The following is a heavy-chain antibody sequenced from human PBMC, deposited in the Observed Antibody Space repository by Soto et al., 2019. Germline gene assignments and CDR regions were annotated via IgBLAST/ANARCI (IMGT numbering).Heavy chain of an antibody. CDR2: INPSRGST. D-gene: IGHD3-16*01. CDR3: VRFDGPRDY. J-gene: IGHJ4*02. CDR1: GYTFTSYY. V-gene: IGHV1-46*04. Sequence: QVQLVQSGAEVKKPGASVKVSCKASGYTFTSYYMHWVRQAPGQGLEWMVIINPSRGSTTYAQKLQGRVTMTRETTTSTLYMELSSLRSEDTSVYYCVRFDGPRDYWGQGTLVTVSS.